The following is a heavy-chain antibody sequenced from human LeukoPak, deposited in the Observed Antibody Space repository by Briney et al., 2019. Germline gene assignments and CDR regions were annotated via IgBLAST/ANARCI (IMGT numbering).Heavy chain of an antibody. Sequence: RSGGSLRLSCSASGFTFSTYAMHWVRQAPGKGLEYVSAISRNGGRTYYADSVKGRFTISRDNSKNTLYLQMNSLRAEDTAVYYCGRRSGNHWGQGTLVTVSS. CDR3: GRRSGNH. D-gene: IGHD1-1*01. V-gene: IGHV3-64*04. CDR1: GFTFSTYA. J-gene: IGHJ5*02. CDR2: ISRNGGRT.